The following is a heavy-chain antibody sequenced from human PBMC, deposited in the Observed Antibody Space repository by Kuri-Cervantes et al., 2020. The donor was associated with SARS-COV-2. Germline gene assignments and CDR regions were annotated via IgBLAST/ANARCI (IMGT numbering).Heavy chain of an antibody. CDR2: VIPMFGTT. V-gene: IGHV1-69*06. D-gene: IGHD3-22*01. CDR3: ARTVIYYDSSGYYYSSDAFDI. CDR1: GGTFSTHA. J-gene: IGHJ3*02. Sequence: SVKVSCKASGGTFSTHAINWVRQAPGQGLEWMGTVIPMFGTTHHAQRFQGRLTMTADTSTSIAYMTLSSLRSDDTAVYYCARTVIYYDSSGYYYSSDAFDIWGQGTMVTVSS.